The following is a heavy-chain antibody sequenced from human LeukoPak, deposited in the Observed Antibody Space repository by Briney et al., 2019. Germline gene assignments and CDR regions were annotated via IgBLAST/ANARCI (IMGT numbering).Heavy chain of an antibody. CDR1: GFTSSSYA. CDR3: AKVPRGYSYGYWDY. V-gene: IGHV3-23*01. Sequence: PGGSLRLSCAPSGFTSSSYAMSCVREAPGKGLGWVSAISGSGGSTYYADSVKGRFTISRDNSKNTLYLQMNSLRAEDTAVYYCAKVPRGYSYGYWDYWGQGTLVTVSS. CDR2: ISGSGGST. D-gene: IGHD5-18*01. J-gene: IGHJ4*02.